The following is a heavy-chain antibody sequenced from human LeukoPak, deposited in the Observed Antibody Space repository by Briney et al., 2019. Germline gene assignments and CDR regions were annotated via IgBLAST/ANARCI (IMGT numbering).Heavy chain of an antibody. CDR3: ARMQSAYDAFDI. D-gene: IGHD3-3*01. V-gene: IGHV2-70*01. CDR2: IYWDDDK. J-gene: IGHJ3*02. CDR1: GFSLSTRGMC. Sequence: SGPALVQPTPTLTLTCTFSGFSLSTRGMCVSWIRQPPGKALEWLALIYWDDDKYYSTSLKTRLTISKDTSKNQVVVTMTNMDPVDTATYYCARMQSAYDAFDIWGQGTMVTVSS.